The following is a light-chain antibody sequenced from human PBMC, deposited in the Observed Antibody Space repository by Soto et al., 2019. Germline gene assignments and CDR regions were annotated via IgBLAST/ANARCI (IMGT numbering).Light chain of an antibody. CDR1: QNINIF. J-gene: IGKJ1*01. CDR3: QQSYSSPRT. V-gene: IGKV1-39*01. Sequence: DIQVTQSPSSLSASVGDRVTITCRTSQNINIFLNWYQQKPGKAPKLLIYAASSLLSGVPSRFSGSGSGTDFILTISSLQPEDFVTYYCQQSYSSPRTFGQGTKVDIK. CDR2: AAS.